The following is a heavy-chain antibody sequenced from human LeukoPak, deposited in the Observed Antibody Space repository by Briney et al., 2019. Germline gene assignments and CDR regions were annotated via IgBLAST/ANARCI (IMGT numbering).Heavy chain of an antibody. Sequence: GGSLRLSCAASGFTFSDYYMSWIRQAPGKGLEWVSYISSSGSTIYYADSVKGRFTISRDNSRNTVYLQMNSLRAEDTAVYYCAKANSAYDYGYFDYWGQGTLVTVSS. CDR3: AKANSAYDYGYFDY. CDR2: ISSSGSTI. J-gene: IGHJ4*02. CDR1: GFTFSDYY. D-gene: IGHD5-12*01. V-gene: IGHV3-11*01.